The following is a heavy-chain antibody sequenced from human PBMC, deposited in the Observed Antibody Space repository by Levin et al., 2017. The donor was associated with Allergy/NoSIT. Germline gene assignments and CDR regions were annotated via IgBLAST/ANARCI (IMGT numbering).Heavy chain of an antibody. CDR3: AMLIAARRLRYYYYGMDV. Sequence: GESLKISCKASGYTFTSYDINWVRQATGQGLEWMGWMNPNSGNTGYAQKFQGRVTMTRNTSISTAYMELSSLRSEDTAVYYCAMLIAARRLRYYYYGMDVWGQGTTVTVSS. V-gene: IGHV1-8*01. CDR1: GYTFTSYD. CDR2: MNPNSGNT. D-gene: IGHD6-6*01. J-gene: IGHJ6*02.